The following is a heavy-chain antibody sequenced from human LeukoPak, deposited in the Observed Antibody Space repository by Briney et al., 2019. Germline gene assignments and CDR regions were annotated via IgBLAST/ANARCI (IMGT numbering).Heavy chain of an antibody. Sequence: SETLSLTCTVSGGSISSSSYYWGWIRQPPGKGLEWIGSIYYSGSTYYNPSLKSRVTISVDTSKNQFSLKLSSVTAADTAVYYCARLGGWTRGDYWGQGTLVTVSS. CDR2: IYYSGST. CDR1: GGSISSSSYY. D-gene: IGHD3-10*01. V-gene: IGHV4-39*01. J-gene: IGHJ4*02. CDR3: ARLGGWTRGDY.